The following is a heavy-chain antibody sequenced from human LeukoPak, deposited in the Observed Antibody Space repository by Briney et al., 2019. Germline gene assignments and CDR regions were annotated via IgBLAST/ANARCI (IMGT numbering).Heavy chain of an antibody. V-gene: IGHV3-21*06. D-gene: IGHD3-22*01. CDR1: GLTFSSHW. CDR3: ARDFFHSSESRPFDY. Sequence: GGSLRLSCAASGLTFSSHWMHWVRQAPGKGLEWVSSIFSRSESILYADSVKGRFTISRDNAKNLLYMQMDSLRVEDTAVYYCARDFFHSSESRPFDYWGQGTLVTVSS. J-gene: IGHJ4*02. CDR2: IFSRSESI.